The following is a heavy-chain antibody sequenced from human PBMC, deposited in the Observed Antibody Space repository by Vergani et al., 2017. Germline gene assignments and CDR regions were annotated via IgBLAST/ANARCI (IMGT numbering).Heavy chain of an antibody. Sequence: QVQLVQSGAEVRKPGASVKVSCKASGYTFTSYYMHWVRQAPGQGLEWMGIINPSGGSTSYAQKFQGRVTMTRDTSTSTVYMELSSLRSEDTAVYYCAGSDYGDYYGMDVWRQGTTVTFSS. CDR1: GYTFTSYY. CDR3: AGSDYGDYYGMDV. CDR2: INPSGGST. D-gene: IGHD4-17*01. V-gene: IGHV1-46*03. J-gene: IGHJ6*02.